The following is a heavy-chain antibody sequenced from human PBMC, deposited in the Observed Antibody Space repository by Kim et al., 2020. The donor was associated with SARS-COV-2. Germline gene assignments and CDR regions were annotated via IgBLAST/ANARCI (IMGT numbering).Heavy chain of an antibody. Sequence: AQKFQGRVTIPADESTSTAYMELSSLRSEDTAVYYCARGLAAAGTGGVDYWGQGTLVTVSS. J-gene: IGHJ4*02. D-gene: IGHD6-13*01. CDR3: ARGLAAAGTGGVDY. V-gene: IGHV1-69*01.